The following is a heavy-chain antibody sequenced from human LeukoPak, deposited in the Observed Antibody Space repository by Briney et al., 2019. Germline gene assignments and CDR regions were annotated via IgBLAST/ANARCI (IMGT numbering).Heavy chain of an antibody. D-gene: IGHD3-22*01. CDR3: ARESYYYDSSGYLYFFDY. V-gene: IGHV4-31*03. Sequence: SETLSLTCTVSGGSISRGGYYCSWIRQHPGKGLEWIGYIYYSGSTYYNPSLKSRVTISVDTSKNQFSLKLSSVTAADTAVYYCARESYYYDSSGYLYFFDYWGQGTLVTVSS. CDR1: GGSISRGGYY. CDR2: IYYSGST. J-gene: IGHJ4*02.